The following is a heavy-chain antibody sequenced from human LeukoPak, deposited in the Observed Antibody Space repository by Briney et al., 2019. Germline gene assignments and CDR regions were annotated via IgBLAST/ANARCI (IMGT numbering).Heavy chain of an antibody. D-gene: IGHD4-11*01. J-gene: IGHJ4*02. Sequence: ASVKVSCKASGYTFTSYAMHWVRQAPGQRLEWMGWINAGNGNTKYSQKFQGRVTITRDTSASTAYMELSSLRSEDTAVYYCARESRFYSKIDYWGQGTLVTVSS. CDR3: ARESRFYSKIDY. V-gene: IGHV1-3*01. CDR1: GYTFTSYA. CDR2: INAGNGNT.